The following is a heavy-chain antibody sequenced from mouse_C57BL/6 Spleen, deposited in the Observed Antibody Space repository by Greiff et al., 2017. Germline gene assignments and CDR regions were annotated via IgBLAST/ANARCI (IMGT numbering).Heavy chain of an antibody. Sequence: QVQLKQSGPELVKPGASVKLSCKASGYAFSSSWMNWVKQRPGKGLEWIGRIYPGDGDTNYNGKFKGKATLTADKSSSTAYMQLSSLTSEDSAVYCCAAEGITTVELYAMDYWGQGTSVTVSS. V-gene: IGHV1-82*01. D-gene: IGHD1-1*01. CDR3: AAEGITTVELYAMDY. J-gene: IGHJ4*01. CDR1: GYAFSSSW. CDR2: IYPGDGDT.